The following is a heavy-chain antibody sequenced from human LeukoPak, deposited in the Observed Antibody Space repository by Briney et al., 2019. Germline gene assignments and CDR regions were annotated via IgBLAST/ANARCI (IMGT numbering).Heavy chain of an antibody. D-gene: IGHD2-2*01. CDR3: ARGVVVPAAKSRYFDY. CDR1: GFTFSSYW. Sequence: GSLRLSCAASGFTFSSYWMSWVRQAPGKGLEWVANIKQDGSEKYYVDSVKGRFTISRDNAKNSLYLQMNSLRAEDTAVYYCARGVVVPAAKSRYFDYWGQGTLVTVSS. J-gene: IGHJ4*02. CDR2: IKQDGSEK. V-gene: IGHV3-7*01.